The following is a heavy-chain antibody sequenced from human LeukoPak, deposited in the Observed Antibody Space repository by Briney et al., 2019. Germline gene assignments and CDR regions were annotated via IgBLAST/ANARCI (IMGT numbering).Heavy chain of an antibody. CDR3: ASRYESSVYLY. Sequence: PGGSLRLSCAASGFTFSSYSMRWVRQAPGKGLEWVSSISSSSSYIYYADSMKGRFTISRDNAKNSLYLQMNSLRAEDTAVYYCASRYESSVYLYWGQGTLVTVSS. V-gene: IGHV3-21*01. CDR2: ISSSSSYI. CDR1: GFTFSSYS. D-gene: IGHD3-22*01. J-gene: IGHJ4*02.